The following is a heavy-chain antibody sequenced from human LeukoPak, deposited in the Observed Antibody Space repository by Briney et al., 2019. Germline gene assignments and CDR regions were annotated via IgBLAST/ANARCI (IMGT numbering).Heavy chain of an antibody. CDR1: GGSISSGSYY. Sequence: SETLSLTCTVSGGSISSGSYYWSWIRQPAGKGLEWIGRIYTSGSTNYNPSLKNRVTISVDTSKNQFSLKLSSVTAADTAVYYCASGPRGYFDYWGQGTLVTVSS. CDR3: ASGPRGYFDY. D-gene: IGHD3-16*01. J-gene: IGHJ4*02. V-gene: IGHV4-61*02. CDR2: IYTSGST.